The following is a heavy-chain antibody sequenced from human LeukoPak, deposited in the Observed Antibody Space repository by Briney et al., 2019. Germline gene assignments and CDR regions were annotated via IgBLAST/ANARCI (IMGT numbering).Heavy chain of an antibody. D-gene: IGHD5-18*01. V-gene: IGHV4-39*07. CDR2: INHSGSA. Sequence: SETLSLTCTVSGGSISSGDYYWSWIRQPPGKGLEWIGEINHSGSANYNPSLKSRVTISVDTSKNQFSLKLSSVTAADTAVYYCARARGYSYLESWGQGTLVTVSS. CDR3: ARARGYSYLES. J-gene: IGHJ4*02. CDR1: GGSISSGDYY.